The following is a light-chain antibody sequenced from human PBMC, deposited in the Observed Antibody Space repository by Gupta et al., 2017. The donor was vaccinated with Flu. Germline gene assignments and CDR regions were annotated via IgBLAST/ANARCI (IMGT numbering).Light chain of an antibody. J-gene: IGLJ2*01. CDR1: NIGSKS. V-gene: IGLV3-21*02. Sequence: SYVLTQPPSVSVAPGQTARITCGGSNIGSKSVHWYQQKPGQAPVLVVYDNNDRPSGIPEPFSGSNSGNTATLTISRVEAGDEADYYCQMWDTFSDHPVFGGGTKLTVL. CDR2: DNN. CDR3: QMWDTFSDHPV.